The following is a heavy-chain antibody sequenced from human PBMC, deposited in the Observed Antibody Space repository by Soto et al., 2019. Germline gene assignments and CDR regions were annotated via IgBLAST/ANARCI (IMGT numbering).Heavy chain of an antibody. J-gene: IGHJ5*02. V-gene: IGHV1-18*01. Sequence: PGQWLEWMGWISAYNGNTNYAQKLQGRVTITTDTSTSTAYMELRSLRSDDTAVYYCARDGVEMATIVNWFDPWGQGTLVTVSS. CDR3: ARDGVEMATIVNWFDP. D-gene: IGHD5-12*01. CDR2: ISAYNGNT.